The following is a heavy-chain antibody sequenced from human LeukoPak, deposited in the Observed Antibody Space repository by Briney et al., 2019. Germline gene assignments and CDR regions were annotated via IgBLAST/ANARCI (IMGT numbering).Heavy chain of an antibody. J-gene: IGHJ3*01. V-gene: IGHV4-34*01. CDR3: ARRGSIFEDSEWRTAFDL. Sequence: SETLSLTCTVYGGSFSGYYWSWIRQPPGKVLEWIGEINHSGSTNYNPSLKSRVTISVDTSKNQFSLKLSSVTAADTAVYYCARRGSIFEDSEWRTAFDLWGQGTMVIVSS. D-gene: IGHD3-9*01. CDR1: GGSFSGYY. CDR2: INHSGST.